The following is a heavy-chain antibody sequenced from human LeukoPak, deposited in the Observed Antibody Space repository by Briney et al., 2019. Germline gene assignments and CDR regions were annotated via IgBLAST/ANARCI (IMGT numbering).Heavy chain of an antibody. J-gene: IGHJ6*03. V-gene: IGHV5-51*01. CDR3: ARMVRGVIHYYYYYMDV. Sequence: GESLKISCKGSGYSFTSYWIGWVRQMPGKGLEWMGIIYPVDSDTRYSPSFQGQVTISADKSISTAYLQWSSLKASDTAMYYCARMVRGVIHYYYYYMDVWGKGTTVTISS. D-gene: IGHD3-10*01. CDR2: IYPVDSDT. CDR1: GYSFTSYW.